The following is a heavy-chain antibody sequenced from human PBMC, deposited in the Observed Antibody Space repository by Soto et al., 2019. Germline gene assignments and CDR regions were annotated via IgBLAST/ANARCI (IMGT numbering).Heavy chain of an antibody. CDR3: AKEAEEGSSGFTHPLDH. J-gene: IGHJ4*02. D-gene: IGHD6-19*01. CDR2: MSGGGGRT. Sequence: EVQLLESGEGLVQPGGSLRISCAASGFTFSAYAMSWVRQAPGRGLEWVSVMSGGGGRTHYADSVKGRFTVSRDNAKNTLYLQMSRLRVEDTAVYYCAKEAEEGSSGFTHPLDHLGQGTQVTVSS. V-gene: IGHV3-23*01. CDR1: GFTFSAYA.